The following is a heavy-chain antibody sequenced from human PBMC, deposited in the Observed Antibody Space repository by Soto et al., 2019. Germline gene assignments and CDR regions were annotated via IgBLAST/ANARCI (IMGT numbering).Heavy chain of an antibody. V-gene: IGHV4-31*03. CDR2: IYYSGST. J-gene: IGHJ4*02. CDR3: ARAHPLKLELPYYFDY. CDR1: GGYMSSGGYY. Sequence: SVTQCLTYTVSGGYMSSGGYYWSWIRQHPGKGLEWIGYIYYSGSTYYNPSLKSRVTISVDTSKNQFSLKLSSVTAADTAVYYCARAHPLKLELPYYFDYWGQGTLVTVSS. D-gene: IGHD1-7*01.